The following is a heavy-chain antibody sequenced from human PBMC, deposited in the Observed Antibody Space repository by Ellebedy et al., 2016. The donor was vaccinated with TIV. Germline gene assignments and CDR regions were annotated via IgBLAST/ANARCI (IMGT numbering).Heavy chain of an antibody. J-gene: IGHJ6*02. V-gene: IGHV1-18*01. Sequence: AASVKVSCKASGYTFTSYGISWVRQAPGQGLEWMGWISAYNGNTNYAQKLQGRVTMTTDTSTSTAYMELRSLRSDDTAVYYCARGARTMIVVGTYGMDVWGQGTTVTVSS. D-gene: IGHD3-22*01. CDR2: ISAYNGNT. CDR1: GYTFTSYG. CDR3: ARGARTMIVVGTYGMDV.